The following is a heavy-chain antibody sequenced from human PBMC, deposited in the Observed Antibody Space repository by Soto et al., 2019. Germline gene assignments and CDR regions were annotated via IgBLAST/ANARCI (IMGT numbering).Heavy chain of an antibody. Sequence: PSETLSLTCAVSGGSVSSYNWWTWVRQSPGKGLEWIGEIYHSGSTNYNPSLKSRVTMSIDKSKNHFSLSLSSVTAADTAVYYCARVWGYYERTAGDYFQSWGQGTPVIVSS. D-gene: IGHD3-16*01. CDR2: IYHSGST. J-gene: IGHJ4*02. CDR3: ARVWGYYERTAGDYFQS. V-gene: IGHV4-4*02. CDR1: GGSVSSYNW.